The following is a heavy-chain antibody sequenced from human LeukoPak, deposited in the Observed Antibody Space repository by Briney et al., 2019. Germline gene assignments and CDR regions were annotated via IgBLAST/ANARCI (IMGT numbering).Heavy chain of an antibody. D-gene: IGHD2-8*01. CDR1: GGSISSHY. CDR3: AMYDEGYFDY. J-gene: IGHJ4*02. CDR2: FYYSGST. V-gene: IGHV4-59*11. Sequence: SETLSLTCTVSGGSISSHYWSWIRQPPGKGLEWIGYFYYSGSTNYNPSLKSRVTISVDTFKNQVSLRLSSVTAADAAVYYCAMYDEGYFDYWGQGTLVTVSS.